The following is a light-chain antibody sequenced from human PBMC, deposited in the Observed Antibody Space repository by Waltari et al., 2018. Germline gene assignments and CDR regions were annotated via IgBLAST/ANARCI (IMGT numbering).Light chain of an antibody. CDR2: DVS. V-gene: IGLV2-23*02. Sequence: QSALTQPASVSGSPGQSITISCTGTRSDVGAYNYVSWYQQHPGKAPKIIIYDVSKRPSGVSNLFSGSKSGNTASLTISGLQAEDEADYYCCSYAGSSTPVVSGGGTKLTVL. J-gene: IGLJ2*01. CDR3: CSYAGSSTPVV. CDR1: RSDVGAYNY.